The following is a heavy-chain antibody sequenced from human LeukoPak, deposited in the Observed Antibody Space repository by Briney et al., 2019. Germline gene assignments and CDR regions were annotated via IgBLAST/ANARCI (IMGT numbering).Heavy chain of an antibody. Sequence: GRSLRLSCAASGFTFSSYGMHWVRQAPGKGLEWVAVIWYDGSNKYYADSVKGRFTISRDNFKNTLYLQMNSLRAEDTAVYYCARDPKQQLVLDYWGQGTLVTVSS. V-gene: IGHV3-33*01. J-gene: IGHJ4*02. D-gene: IGHD6-13*01. CDR1: GFTFSSYG. CDR3: ARDPKQQLVLDY. CDR2: IWYDGSNK.